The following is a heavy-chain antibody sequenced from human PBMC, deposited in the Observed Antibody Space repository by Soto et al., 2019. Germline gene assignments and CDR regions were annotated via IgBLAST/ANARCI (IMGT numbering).Heavy chain of an antibody. Sequence: PSETPSLTCTVSGGSITTGGYYWSWIRQLPGKGLEWIGHRYYSESTYYNPSLKSRVSISLDTSKNQFSLKLSFVTAADTAMYYCARTKCSGGSCYSWSLDSWGQGTPVTVSS. V-gene: IGHV4-31*03. J-gene: IGHJ4*02. CDR2: RYYSEST. CDR1: GGSITTGGYY. CDR3: ARTKCSGGSCYSWSLDS. D-gene: IGHD2-15*01.